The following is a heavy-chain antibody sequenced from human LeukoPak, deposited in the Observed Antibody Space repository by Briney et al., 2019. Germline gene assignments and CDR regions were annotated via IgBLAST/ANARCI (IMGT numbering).Heavy chain of an antibody. Sequence: GASVKVSCRASGYTFTSYYMHWVRQAPGQGLEWMGIINPSGGSTSYAQKFQGRVTMTRDTSTSTVYMELSSLRSEDTAVYYCARSPSYYDFWSGYIDPWGQGTLVTVSS. CDR1: GYTFTSYY. V-gene: IGHV1-46*01. D-gene: IGHD3-3*01. J-gene: IGHJ5*02. CDR2: INPSGGST. CDR3: ARSPSYYDFWSGYIDP.